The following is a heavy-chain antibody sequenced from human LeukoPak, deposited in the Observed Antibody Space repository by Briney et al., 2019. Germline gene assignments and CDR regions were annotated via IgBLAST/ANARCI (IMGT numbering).Heavy chain of an antibody. J-gene: IGHJ4*02. CDR2: IKEDGSAK. CDR1: GFNFGIYW. D-gene: IGHD2-21*02. Sequence: GGSLRLSCAASGFNFGIYWMSWVRQAPGKGLEWVAHIKEDGSAKYHVDSVKGRFTISRENAKNSVYLQMNSLRAEDTAVYYCARECGGDCYSDYWGQGTLVTVSS. V-gene: IGHV3-7*01. CDR3: ARECGGDCYSDY.